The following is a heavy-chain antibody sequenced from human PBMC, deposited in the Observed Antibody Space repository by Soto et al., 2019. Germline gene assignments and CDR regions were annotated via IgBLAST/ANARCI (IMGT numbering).Heavy chain of an antibody. CDR1: GGSFSGYY. Sequence: QVQLQQWGAGLLKPSETLSLTCAVYGGSFSGYYWSWIRQPPGKGLEWIGEINHSGSTNYNPSLKSRVTISVDTSKNQFSLKLSSVTAADTAVYYCARGYSGFGSRIFEDWGQGTLVTFSS. CDR3: ARGYSGFGSRIFED. D-gene: IGHD3-10*01. CDR2: INHSGST. J-gene: IGHJ4*02. V-gene: IGHV4-34*01.